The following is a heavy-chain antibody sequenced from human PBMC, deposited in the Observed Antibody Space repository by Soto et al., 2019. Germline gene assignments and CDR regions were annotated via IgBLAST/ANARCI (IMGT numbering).Heavy chain of an antibody. D-gene: IGHD6-6*01. CDR2: INPSGGSA. J-gene: IGHJ6*02. CDR3: ARGSSSSGLYYGMDV. CDR1: GYTFTSYY. V-gene: IGHV1-46*01. Sequence: ASVKVSCKASGYTFTSYYMHWARQAPGQGLEWMGIINPSGGSATYAQKFQGRVTMTRDTSTSTVYMELSSLRSEDTAVYYCARGSSSSGLYYGMDVWGQGTTVTVSS.